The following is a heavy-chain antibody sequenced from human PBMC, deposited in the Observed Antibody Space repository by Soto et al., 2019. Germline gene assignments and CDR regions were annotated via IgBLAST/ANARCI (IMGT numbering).Heavy chain of an antibody. D-gene: IGHD2-15*01. CDR1: GYTFTSYD. CDR3: ARGLVVVSATYGYFDL. CDR2: MNPNSGKA. V-gene: IGHV1-8*01. Sequence: QVQLVQSGAEVKKPGASVKVSCKASGYTFTSYDINWVRQAAGQGLEWIGWMNPNSGKAVYAQKFQGRVTMAGNTSISTAYMELRSLRSDDTAVYFCARGLVVVSATYGYFDLWGRGTRVTVSS. J-gene: IGHJ2*01.